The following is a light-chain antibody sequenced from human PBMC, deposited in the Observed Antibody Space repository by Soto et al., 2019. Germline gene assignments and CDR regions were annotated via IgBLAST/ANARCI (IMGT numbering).Light chain of an antibody. Sequence: DIQMTQSPSSLSASVGDRVTITCRASQSISYYLNWYQQKQGRAPRLLIYSTSTLQSGVPSKFSGSASGTGFTLTIRSLQPEDFATYYCQQRYSTPRTFGQWNKVEIK. CDR1: QSISYY. CDR2: STS. CDR3: QQRYSTPRT. V-gene: IGKV1-39*01. J-gene: IGKJ1*01.